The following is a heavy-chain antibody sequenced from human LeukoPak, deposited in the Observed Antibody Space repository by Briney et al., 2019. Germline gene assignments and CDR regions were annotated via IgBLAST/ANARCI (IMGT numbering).Heavy chain of an antibody. D-gene: IGHD5-24*01. Sequence: GASVKVSCKASGGTFSSYAISWVRQAPGQGLEWMGRIIPIFGTANYAQKFQGRVTITTDESTSTAYMELSSLRSEDTAVYYCARDGWHRAGDGYNIRLAFDIWGQGTMVTVSS. CDR2: IIPIFGTA. J-gene: IGHJ3*02. V-gene: IGHV1-69*05. CDR1: GGTFSSYA. CDR3: ARDGWHRAGDGYNIRLAFDI.